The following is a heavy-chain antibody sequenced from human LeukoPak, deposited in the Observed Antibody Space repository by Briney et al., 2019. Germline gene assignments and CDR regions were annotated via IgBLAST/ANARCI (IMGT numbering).Heavy chain of an antibody. D-gene: IGHD2-15*01. V-gene: IGHV1-2*02. Sequence: ASVKVSCKASGYTFTGYYMHWVRQAPGQGPEWMGWINPNSGGTNYAQKFQGRVTMTRDTSISTAYMELSRLRSDDTAVYYCARDLRVYCSGGSCYPPLGYWGQGTLVTVSS. CDR1: GYTFTGYY. CDR2: INPNSGGT. CDR3: ARDLRVYCSGGSCYPPLGY. J-gene: IGHJ4*02.